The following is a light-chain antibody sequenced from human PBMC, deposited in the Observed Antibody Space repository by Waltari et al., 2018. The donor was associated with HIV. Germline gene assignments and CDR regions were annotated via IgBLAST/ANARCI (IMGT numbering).Light chain of an antibody. CDR3: LYHDNFPRT. CDR1: QDIKDD. Sequence: DIQMTQSPSSLSASVGDRVTITCRANQDIKDDVGWYRQRPGKAPERLVFIASSLKTGVPPRFSARGSGTEFTLTIFSLQPDDFATYFCLYHDNFPRTFGQGTNVEVK. J-gene: IGKJ1*01. V-gene: IGKV1-17*01. CDR2: IAS.